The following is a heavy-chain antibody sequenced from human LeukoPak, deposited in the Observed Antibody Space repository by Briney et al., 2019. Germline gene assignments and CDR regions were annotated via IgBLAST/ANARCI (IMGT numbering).Heavy chain of an antibody. V-gene: IGHV3-23*01. CDR1: GFTFSSYA. J-gene: IGHJ4*02. Sequence: PGGSLRLSRAASGFTFSSYAMSWVRQAPGKGLEWVSAISGSGGSTYYADSVKGRFTISRDNSKNTLYLQMNSLRAEDTAVYYCAKWWSYCSGGSCYPADYWGQGTLVTVSS. D-gene: IGHD2-15*01. CDR2: ISGSGGST. CDR3: AKWWSYCSGGSCYPADY.